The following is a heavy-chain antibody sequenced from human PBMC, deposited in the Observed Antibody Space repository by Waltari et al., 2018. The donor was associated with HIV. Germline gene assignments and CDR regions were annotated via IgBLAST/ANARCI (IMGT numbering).Heavy chain of an antibody. Sequence: QVQLQQWGAGLLKPSETLSLTCAVYGGSFSGYYWSWIRQPPGKGLEWIGEINHSGSTNYNPPFKSRVTISVATSKNQFSLKLSAVTAAYTAVYYCARGVSVAGTYYYYYGMDVWGQGTTVTVSS. D-gene: IGHD6-19*01. J-gene: IGHJ6*02. CDR3: ARGVSVAGTYYYYYGMDV. CDR1: GGSFSGYY. CDR2: INHSGST. V-gene: IGHV4-34*01.